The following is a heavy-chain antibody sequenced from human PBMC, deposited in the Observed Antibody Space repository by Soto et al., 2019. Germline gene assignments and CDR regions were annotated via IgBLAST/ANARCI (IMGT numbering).Heavy chain of an antibody. CDR1: GGSVSDYA. V-gene: IGHV1-69*06. Sequence: QVHLVQSGTQVKKPGSSVRVSRRASGGSVSDYAINWVRQAPGQGLEWVGGIVPLFERTEYAKSLQGRVTITTDKFKTIFYMELNRLTYEDTAVYYCARPGIDKSGYFSTHNYGMDLWGPGTTVTVSS. CDR2: IVPLFERT. D-gene: IGHD3-3*01. CDR3: ARPGIDKSGYFSTHNYGMDL. J-gene: IGHJ6*02.